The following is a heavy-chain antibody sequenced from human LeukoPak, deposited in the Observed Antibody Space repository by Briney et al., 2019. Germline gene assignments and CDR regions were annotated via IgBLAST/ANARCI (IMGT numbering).Heavy chain of an antibody. J-gene: IGHJ4*02. CDR1: GFTLSSYA. V-gene: IGHV3-30-3*01. CDR2: ISYDGSNK. D-gene: IGHD2-2*01. CDR3: ARDRAGVPAAPGDY. Sequence: GGSLRLSRAASGFTLSSYATHWVRQAPGKGLEWVAVISYDGSNKYYADSVKGRFTISRDNSKNTLYLQMNSLRAEDTAVYYCARDRAGVPAAPGDYWGQGTLVTVSS.